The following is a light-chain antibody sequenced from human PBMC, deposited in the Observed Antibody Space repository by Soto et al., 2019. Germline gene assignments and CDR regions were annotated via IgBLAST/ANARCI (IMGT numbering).Light chain of an antibody. V-gene: IGKV1-39*01. J-gene: IGKJ2*01. CDR2: AAS. CDR3: QQSFSTPYT. Sequence: DIQMTQSPSSLSASVGDRVTITCRASQSISRYLNWYQQKLGKAPKLLIYAASSLQSGVPSRFSGSGSGTDFTVTISSLQPEDFATYYCQQSFSTPYTFGQGTNLETK. CDR1: QSISRY.